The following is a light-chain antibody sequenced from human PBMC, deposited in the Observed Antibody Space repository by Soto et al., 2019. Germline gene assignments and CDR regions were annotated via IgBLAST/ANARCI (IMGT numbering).Light chain of an antibody. V-gene: IGLV1-44*01. J-gene: IGLJ1*01. Sequence: QSVLTQPPSASGTPGQRVTISCSGSSSNIGSNTVNWYQQLPGTAPKLLIYSNNQRPSGVPDRFSGSKSGTSASLAISGLQSEDEADYYCGAWDDSLNGYVFGPGTKVTVL. CDR1: SSNIGSNT. CDR3: GAWDDSLNGYV. CDR2: SNN.